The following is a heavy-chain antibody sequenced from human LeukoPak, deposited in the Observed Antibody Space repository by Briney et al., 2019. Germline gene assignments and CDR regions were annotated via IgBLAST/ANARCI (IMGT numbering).Heavy chain of an antibody. CDR1: GYTFTSCD. D-gene: IGHD6-19*01. Sequence: ASVKVSFKASGYTFTSCDINWVRQAPGQGLELMGWMNPNSGNKGYGQSLQGRITMTRDISIGTAYMELSNRTSEDTAIYYCTRGSSGRRDNWGQGTLVTVSA. J-gene: IGHJ4*02. CDR2: MNPNSGNK. CDR3: TRGSSGRRDN. V-gene: IGHV1-8*01.